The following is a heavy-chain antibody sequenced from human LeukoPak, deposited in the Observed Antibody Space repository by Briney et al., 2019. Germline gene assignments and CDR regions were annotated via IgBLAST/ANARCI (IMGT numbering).Heavy chain of an antibody. D-gene: IGHD3-3*01. J-gene: IGHJ4*02. CDR1: GGSISSSSYY. Sequence: SETLSLTCTVSGGSISSSSYYWGWIRQPPGKGLEWIGSIYYSGITYYNPSLKSRVTISVDTSKNQFSLKLSSVTAADTAVYYCASAVLRFLELDYWGQGTLVTVSS. CDR2: IYYSGIT. CDR3: ASAVLRFLELDY. V-gene: IGHV4-39*01.